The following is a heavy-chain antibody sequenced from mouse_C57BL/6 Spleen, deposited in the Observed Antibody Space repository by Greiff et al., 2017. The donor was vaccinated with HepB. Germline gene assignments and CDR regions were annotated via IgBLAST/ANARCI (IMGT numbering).Heavy chain of an antibody. D-gene: IGHD1-1*01. CDR2: ISSGSSTI. J-gene: IGHJ1*03. V-gene: IGHV5-17*01. CDR3: ARGTTVVARRTDWYFDV. CDR1: GFTFSDYG. Sequence: DVKLVESGGGLVKPGGSLKLSCAASGFTFSDYGMHWVRQAPEKGLEWVAYISSGSSTIYYADTVKGRFTISRDNAKNTLFLQMTSLRSEDTAMYYCARGTTVVARRTDWYFDVWGTGTTVTVSS.